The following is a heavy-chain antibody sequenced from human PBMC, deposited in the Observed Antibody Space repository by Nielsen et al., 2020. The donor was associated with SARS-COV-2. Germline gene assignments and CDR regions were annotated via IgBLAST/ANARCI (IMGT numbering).Heavy chain of an antibody. J-gene: IGHJ4*02. Sequence: GESLKLSCAASGFTFSDYYMSWIRQAPGKGLEWVSYISSSSSYTNYADSVKGRFTISRDNAKNSLYLQMNSLRAEDTAVYYCARDGDYDSSDYRWGQGTLVTVSS. CDR3: ARDGDYDSSDYR. V-gene: IGHV3-11*05. CDR1: GFTFSDYY. D-gene: IGHD3-22*01. CDR2: ISSSSSYT.